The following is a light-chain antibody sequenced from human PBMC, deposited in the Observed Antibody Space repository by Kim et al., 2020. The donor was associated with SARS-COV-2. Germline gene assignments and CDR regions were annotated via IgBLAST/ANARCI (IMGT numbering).Light chain of an antibody. J-gene: IGLJ3*02. CDR2: EVS. CDR1: RTDVGGYNY. V-gene: IGLV2-8*01. CDR3: SSYAGSNNLV. Sequence: SVSISCTGTRTDVGGYNYVYWYQQHPGNAPTLMIYEVSKRPSGVPDRFSGPKSGNTASLPVSGLQAEDEADYYCSSYAGSNNLVFGGGTKVTVL.